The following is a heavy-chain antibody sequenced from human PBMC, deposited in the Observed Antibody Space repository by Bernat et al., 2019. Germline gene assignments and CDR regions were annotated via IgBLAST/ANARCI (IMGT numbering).Heavy chain of an antibody. CDR3: ARDHYNSSPTFDY. D-gene: IGHD6-6*01. J-gene: IGHJ4*02. CDR1: GFTFSSYW. V-gene: IGHV3-74*01. CDR2: INTDGSIT. Sequence: EVQLVESGGGLVQPGGSLRLSCAASGFTFSSYWMHWVRQAPGKGLVWVSRINTDGSITTYADSVRGRFTISRDNAKNTLFLQMNSLRAEDTAVYYCARDHYNSSPTFDYWGQGTLVTVSS.